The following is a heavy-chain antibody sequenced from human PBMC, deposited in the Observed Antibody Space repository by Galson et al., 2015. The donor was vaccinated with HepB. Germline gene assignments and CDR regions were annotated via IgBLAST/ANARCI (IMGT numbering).Heavy chain of an antibody. CDR1: GGTFSSYA. CDR3: ARDGYSFGFSDPDYYYYYGMDV. Sequence: SVKVSCKASGGTFSSYAISWVRQAPGQGLEWMGGIIPIFGTANYAQKFQGRVTITADESTSTAYMELSSLRSEDTAVYYCARDGYSFGFSDPDYYYYYGMDVWGQGTTVTVSS. V-gene: IGHV1-69*13. CDR2: IIPIFGTA. D-gene: IGHD5-18*01. J-gene: IGHJ6*02.